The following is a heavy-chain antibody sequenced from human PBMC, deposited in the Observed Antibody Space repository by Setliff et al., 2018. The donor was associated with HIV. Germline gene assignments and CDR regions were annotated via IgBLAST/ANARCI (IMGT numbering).Heavy chain of an antibody. Sequence: PSETLSLTCAVYGGSFTGYHWSWIRQPPGKGLEWIGEINHSGSTYYNPSLKSRLIMSVDTSKNQFSLKLSSVTAADTAVYYCARHHLVDPFDYWGHGTLVTVSS. D-gene: IGHD2-2*01. CDR1: GGSFTGYH. CDR2: INHSGST. J-gene: IGHJ4*01. CDR3: ARHHLVDPFDY. V-gene: IGHV4-34*01.